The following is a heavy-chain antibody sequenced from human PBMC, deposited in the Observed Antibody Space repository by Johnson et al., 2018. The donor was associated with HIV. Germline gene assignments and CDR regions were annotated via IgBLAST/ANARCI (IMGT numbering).Heavy chain of an antibody. D-gene: IGHD4-17*01. Sequence: VQLVESGGGLVQPGGSLRLSCAASGFTFSLYWMTWVRQAPGKGLEWVANIKQDGSEKYYVDSVKGRFTISRDNSKNTLYLQMNSLRAEDTAVYYCAKGDGDYGAFDIWGQGTMVTVSS. CDR1: GFTFSLYW. CDR2: IKQDGSEK. CDR3: AKGDGDYGAFDI. J-gene: IGHJ3*02. V-gene: IGHV3-7*02.